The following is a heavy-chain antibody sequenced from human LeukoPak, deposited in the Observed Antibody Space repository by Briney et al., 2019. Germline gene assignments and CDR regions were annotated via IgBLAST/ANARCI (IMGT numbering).Heavy chain of an antibody. CDR1: GFTFSSYG. CDR3: AKGLNAYDSSGYYALDY. J-gene: IGHJ4*02. V-gene: IGHV3-30*18. CDR2: ISYDGSK. Sequence: TGGPLRLSYAASGFTFSSYGMHWVRQAPGKGLEWVAVISYDGSKYYADSVKGRFTISRDNSKNTLYLQMNSLRAEDTAVYYCAKGLNAYDSSGYYALDYWGQGTLVTVSS. D-gene: IGHD3-22*01.